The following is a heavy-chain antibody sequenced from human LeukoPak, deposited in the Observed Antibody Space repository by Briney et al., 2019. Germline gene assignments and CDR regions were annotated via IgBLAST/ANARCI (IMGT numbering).Heavy chain of an antibody. D-gene: IGHD3-10*01. CDR3: ARDLGSSGSGSYLGY. CDR2: IWYDGSNK. V-gene: IGHV3-33*01. Sequence: GGSLRLSCAASGFTFSSYGMHWVRQAPGKGLESVAIIWYDGSNKYYADSVKGRFTISRDNSKNTLYLQMNSLRAEDTAVYYCARDLGSSGSGSYLGYWGQGTLVTVSS. CDR1: GFTFSSYG. J-gene: IGHJ4*02.